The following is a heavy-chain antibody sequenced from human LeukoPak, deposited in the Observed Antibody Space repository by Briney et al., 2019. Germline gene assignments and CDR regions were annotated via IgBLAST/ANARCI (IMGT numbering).Heavy chain of an antibody. CDR1: VGSISGYF. D-gene: IGHD2-15*01. CDR2: TLYSGST. V-gene: IGHV4-59*01. J-gene: IGHJ4*02. CDR3: ARYEGGRDKAKFDY. Sequence: PSETLSLTCTVSVGSISGYFWNWMRQPPGKGLEWIGYTLYSGSTNFNPSLKTRVTMSVDTSKNQISLKLSSVTAADTAVYYCARYEGGRDKAKFDYWRQGTLVRVSS.